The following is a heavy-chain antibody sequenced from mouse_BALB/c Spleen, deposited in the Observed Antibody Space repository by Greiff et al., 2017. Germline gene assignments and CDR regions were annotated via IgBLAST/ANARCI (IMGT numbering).Heavy chain of an antibody. Sequence: VKLLESGAELMKPGASVKISCKATGYTFSSYWIEWVKQRPGHGLEWIGEILPGSGSTNYNEKFKGKATFTADTSSNTAYMQLSSLTSEDSAVYYCARRRDYYGSSLYAMDYWGQGTSVTVSS. V-gene: IGHV1-9*01. CDR1: GYTFSSYW. J-gene: IGHJ4*01. CDR3: ARRRDYYGSSLYAMDY. D-gene: IGHD1-1*01. CDR2: ILPGSGST.